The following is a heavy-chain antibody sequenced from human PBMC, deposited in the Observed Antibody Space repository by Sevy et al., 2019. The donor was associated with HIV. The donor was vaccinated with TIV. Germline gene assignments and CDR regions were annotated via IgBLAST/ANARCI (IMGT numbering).Heavy chain of an antibody. Sequence: ASVKVSCKASGYTFTGYYMHWVRQAPGQGLEWMGRINHNSGGTNYAQKFQGRVTMTRDTSISTAYMELSRLRSDDTAVYYCARDLAGYYYYGMDVWGQGTTVTVSS. CDR1: GYTFTGYY. CDR2: INHNSGGT. CDR3: ARDLAGYYYYGMDV. J-gene: IGHJ6*02. V-gene: IGHV1-2*06.